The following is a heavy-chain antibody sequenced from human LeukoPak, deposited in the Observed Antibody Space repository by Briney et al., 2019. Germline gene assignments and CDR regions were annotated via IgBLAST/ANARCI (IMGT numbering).Heavy chain of an antibody. CDR3: ARDRAFDI. Sequence: SEPLSLTCTVSGDSISSGGYYWSWIRQHPGKGLEWIGYIYYSGSTYYNPSLKSRVTISVDTSKNQFSLKLSSVTAADTAVYYCARDRAFDIWGQGTMVTVSS. CDR2: IYYSGST. J-gene: IGHJ3*02. V-gene: IGHV4-31*03. CDR1: GDSISSGGYY.